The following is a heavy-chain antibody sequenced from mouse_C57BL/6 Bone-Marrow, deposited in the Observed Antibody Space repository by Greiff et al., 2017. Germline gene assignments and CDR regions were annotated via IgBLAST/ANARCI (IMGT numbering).Heavy chain of an antibody. Sequence: VKLMESGPELVKPGASVKLSCKASGYTFTSYDINWVKQRPGPGLEWIGWLYPRDGSTKYNEKFKGKATLTVDTASSTAYMELHSLTSEDSAVYFCARDWFAYWGQGTLVTVSA. J-gene: IGHJ3*01. CDR1: GYTFTSYD. CDR2: LYPRDGST. CDR3: ARDWFAY. V-gene: IGHV1-85*01.